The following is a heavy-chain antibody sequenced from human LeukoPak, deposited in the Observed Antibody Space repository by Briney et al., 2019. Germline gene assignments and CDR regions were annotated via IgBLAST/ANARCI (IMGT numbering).Heavy chain of an antibody. D-gene: IGHD6-19*01. CDR2: IRYDGSNK. J-gene: IGHJ4*02. Sequence: PGGSLRLSCAASGFTFSSYGMHWVRQAPGKGLEWVAFIRYDGSNKYYADSVKGRFTISRDNSKNTLYLQMNSLRAEDTAVYYCAKDLGLGPLSSGWYYFDYWGQGTLVTVSS. CDR3: AKDLGLGPLSSGWYYFDY. CDR1: GFTFSSYG. V-gene: IGHV3-30*02.